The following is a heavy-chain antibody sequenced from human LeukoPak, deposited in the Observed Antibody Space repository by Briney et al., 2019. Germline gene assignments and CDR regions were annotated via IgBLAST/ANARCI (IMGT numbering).Heavy chain of an antibody. Sequence: GGPLRLSCAASGFSVSSNYMNWVRQAPGKGLEWVSVIYSGGNTYYADSVKGRFTISRDNSKNTLYLQMNSLRAEDTAVYYCARTPMFYFYGMDVWGRGTTVTVSS. CDR2: IYSGGNT. J-gene: IGHJ6*02. CDR3: ARTPMFYFYGMDV. CDR1: GFSVSSNY. D-gene: IGHD2-15*01. V-gene: IGHV3-66*01.